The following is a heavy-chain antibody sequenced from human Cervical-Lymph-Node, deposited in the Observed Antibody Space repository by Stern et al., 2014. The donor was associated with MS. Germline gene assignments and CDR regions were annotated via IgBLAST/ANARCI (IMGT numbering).Heavy chain of an antibody. CDR1: GGSISSGTYY. CDR3: AREMATDAFDI. J-gene: IGHJ3*02. D-gene: IGHD5-24*01. Sequence: VQLLESGPGLVKPSQTLSLTCTVSGGSISSGTYYWSWIRQHPGKGLEWIGYISYSGNTFYNPSLKSRLTISVDTSKNQFSLKLTSVTAADTAVYYCAREMATDAFDIWGQGTMVTVSS. CDR2: ISYSGNT. V-gene: IGHV4-31*03.